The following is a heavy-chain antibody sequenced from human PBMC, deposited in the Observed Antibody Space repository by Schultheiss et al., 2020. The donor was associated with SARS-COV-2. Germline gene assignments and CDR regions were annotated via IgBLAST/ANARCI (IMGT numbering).Heavy chain of an antibody. CDR3: ARVRTEFFGVVSNFDY. CDR2: IYYSGST. V-gene: IGHV4-31*11. Sequence: SQTLSLTCAVYGGSFSGYYWSWIRQHPGKGLEWIGYIYYSGSTYYNPSLKSRVTISVDTSKNQFSLKLSSVTAADTAVYYCARVRTEFFGVVSNFDYWGQGTLVTVSS. CDR1: GGSFSGYY. D-gene: IGHD3-3*01. J-gene: IGHJ4*02.